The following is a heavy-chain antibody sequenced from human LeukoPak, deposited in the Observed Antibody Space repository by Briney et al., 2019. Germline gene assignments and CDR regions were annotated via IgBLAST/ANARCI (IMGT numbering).Heavy chain of an antibody. V-gene: IGHV3-9*03. CDR2: ISWNSGSI. CDR1: GFTFDDYA. Sequence: GGSLRLSCAASGFTFDDYAMHWVRQAPGKGLEWVSGISWNSGSIGYADSVKGRFTISRGNAKNSLYLQMNSLRAEDMALYYCAKAGSGWYYFDYWGQGTLVTVSS. J-gene: IGHJ4*02. CDR3: AKAGSGWYYFDY. D-gene: IGHD6-19*01.